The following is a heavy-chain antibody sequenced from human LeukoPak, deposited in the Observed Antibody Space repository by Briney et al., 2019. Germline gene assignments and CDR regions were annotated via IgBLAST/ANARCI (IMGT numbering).Heavy chain of an antibody. CDR1: RGSFSSYS. Sequence: SETLSLTCTVSRGSFSSYSWSRIRQPPGKGLEWIGHIYSSGSTNYNPSLKSRVTISVDTSKNLFSLKLTSVTAADTAVYFCARVTASLSFYYGMDVWGQGTTVTVSS. D-gene: IGHD2-21*02. CDR2: IYSSGST. CDR3: ARVTASLSFYYGMDV. J-gene: IGHJ6*02. V-gene: IGHV4-59*01.